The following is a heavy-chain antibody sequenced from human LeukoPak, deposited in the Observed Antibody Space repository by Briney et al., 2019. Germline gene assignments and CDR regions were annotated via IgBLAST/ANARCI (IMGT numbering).Heavy chain of an antibody. CDR2: IYYSGST. CDR1: GGSISRYY. CDR3: ARVGYSYGSPSGYYYMDV. Sequence: SETLSLTCTVPGGSISRYYWSWIRQPPGKGLEWIGYIYYSGSTNYNPSLKSRVTISVDTSKNQFSLKLSSVTAADTAVYYCARVGYSYGSPSGYYYMDVWGKGTTVTVSS. V-gene: IGHV4-59*01. D-gene: IGHD5-18*01. J-gene: IGHJ6*03.